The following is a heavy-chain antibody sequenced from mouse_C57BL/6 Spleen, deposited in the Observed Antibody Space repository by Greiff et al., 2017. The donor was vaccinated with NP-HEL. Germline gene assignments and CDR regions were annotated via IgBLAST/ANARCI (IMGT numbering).Heavy chain of an antibody. CDR1: GYTFTSYW. CDR2: IYPSDSET. CDR3: ARRNGLGSSGFDY. Sequence: QVHVKQPGAELVRPGSSVKLSCKASGYTFTSYWMDWVKQRPGQGLEWIGNIYPSDSETHYNQKFKDKATLTVDKSSSTAYMQLSSLTSEDSAVYYCARRNGLGSSGFDYWGQGTTLTVSS. J-gene: IGHJ2*01. D-gene: IGHD1-1*01. V-gene: IGHV1-61*01.